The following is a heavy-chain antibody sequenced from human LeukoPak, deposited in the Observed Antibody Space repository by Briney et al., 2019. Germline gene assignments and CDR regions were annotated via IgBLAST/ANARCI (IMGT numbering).Heavy chain of an antibody. Sequence: SETLSLTCTVSGYSISSGYYWGWIRQPPGKGLEWIGSIYHSGSTYYNPSLKSRVTISVDTSKNQFSLELSSVTAADTAVYYCAREGPTAQDVWGKGTTVTVSS. J-gene: IGHJ6*04. CDR3: AREGPTAQDV. CDR1: GYSISSGYY. CDR2: IYHSGST. V-gene: IGHV4-38-2*02. D-gene: IGHD4-17*01.